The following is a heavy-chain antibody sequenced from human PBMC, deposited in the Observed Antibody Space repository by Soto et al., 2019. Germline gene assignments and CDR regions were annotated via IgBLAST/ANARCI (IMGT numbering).Heavy chain of an antibody. CDR3: ARDQDITVTTWHDYYYGMDV. D-gene: IGHD4-4*01. CDR2: IWYDGSNK. J-gene: IGHJ6*02. V-gene: IGHV3-33*01. CDR1: GFTFSSYG. Sequence: GGSLRLSCAASGFTFSSYGMHWVRQAPGKGLEWVAVIWYDGSNKYYADSVKGRFTISRDNSKNTLYLQMNSLRAEDTAVYYCARDQDITVTTWHDYYYGMDVWGQGTTVTVSS.